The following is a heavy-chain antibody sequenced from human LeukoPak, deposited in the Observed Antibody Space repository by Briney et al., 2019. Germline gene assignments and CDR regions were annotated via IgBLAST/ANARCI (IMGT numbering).Heavy chain of an antibody. D-gene: IGHD3-16*01. CDR1: GFTFSSYS. V-gene: IGHV3-21*01. CDR2: ISSSSSYI. CDR3: ARGYDYVWGSYLLAPYYFDY. J-gene: IGHJ4*02. Sequence: PGGSLRLSCAASGFTFSSYSMNWVRQAPGKGLEWVSPISSSSSYIYYADSVKGRFTISRDNAKNSLYLQMNSLRAEDTAVYYCARGYDYVWGSYLLAPYYFDYWGQGTLVTVSS.